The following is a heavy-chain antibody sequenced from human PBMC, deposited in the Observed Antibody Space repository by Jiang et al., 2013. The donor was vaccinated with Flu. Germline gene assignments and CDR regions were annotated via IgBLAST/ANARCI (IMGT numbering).Heavy chain of an antibody. D-gene: IGHD3-22*01. J-gene: IGHJ4*02. CDR3: ARAGNYYDSSGYSVFDY. V-gene: IGHV3-21*04. Sequence: QLLESGGGLVKPGGSLRLSCAASGFTFSSYSMNWVRQAPGKGLEWVSSISSSSSYIYYADSVKGRFTISRDNAKNSLYLQMNSLRAEDTAVYYCARAGNYYDSSGYSVFDYWGQGTLVTVSS. CDR1: GFTFSSYS. CDR2: ISSSSSYI.